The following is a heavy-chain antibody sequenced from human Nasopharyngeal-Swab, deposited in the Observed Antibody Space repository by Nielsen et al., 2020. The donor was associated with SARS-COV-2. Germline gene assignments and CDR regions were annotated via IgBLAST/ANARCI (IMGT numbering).Heavy chain of an antibody. J-gene: IGHJ6*02. V-gene: IGHV3-48*04. CDR1: GFTFSSYS. CDR2: ISSSSSTI. CDR3: ARDLKEDGITIFGVVIDHYYYGMDV. D-gene: IGHD3-3*01. Sequence: GESLKISCAASGFTFSSYSMNWVRQAPGKGLEWVSYISSSSSTIYYADSVKGRFTISRDNAKNSLYLQMNSLRAEDTAVYYCARDLKEDGITIFGVVIDHYYYGMDVWGQGTTVTVSS.